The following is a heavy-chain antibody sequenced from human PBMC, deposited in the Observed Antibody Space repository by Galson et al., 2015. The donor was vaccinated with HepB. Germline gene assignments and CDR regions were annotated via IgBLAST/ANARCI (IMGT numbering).Heavy chain of an antibody. CDR3: ARVPVTTQYYYYYGMDV. V-gene: IGHV2-26*01. J-gene: IGHJ6*02. D-gene: IGHD4-17*01. CDR2: LFFSDDK. Sequence: PALVKPTQTLTLTCTVSGFSLSNGRMGVSWIRQPPGKALEWLAHLFFSDDKSYSTFLRSRLAIPTGTSKSQVVLTLTNMDPVDTATYYCARVPVTTQYYYYYGMDVWGQGTTVTVSS. CDR1: GFSLSNGRMG.